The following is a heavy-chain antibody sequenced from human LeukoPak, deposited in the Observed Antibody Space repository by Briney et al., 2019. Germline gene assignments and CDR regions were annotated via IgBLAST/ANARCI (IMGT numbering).Heavy chain of an antibody. CDR1: GGSISSSSFY. CDR2: IYYSGST. J-gene: IGHJ3*02. D-gene: IGHD6-19*01. CDR3: ARGGIAVAGPDAFDI. Sequence: SETLSLTCTVSGGSISSSSFYWGWIRQPPGKGLEWIGSIYYSGSTYYNPSLKSRVTISVDTSKNQLSLKLRSVTAADTGVYYCARGGIAVAGPDAFDIWGQGTMVTVSS. V-gene: IGHV4-39*07.